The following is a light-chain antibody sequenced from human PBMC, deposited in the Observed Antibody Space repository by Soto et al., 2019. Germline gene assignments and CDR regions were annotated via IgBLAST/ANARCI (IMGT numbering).Light chain of an antibody. CDR1: SSDVGGYNY. Sequence: QSALAPPASVSGYLGQSLPISCTGTSSDVGGYNYVSWYQHHPGRAPKLLIYEVNIRPSGVSSHFSGSKSGNTASLTIAGLQAEDEADYYCSSYTDTSTFVFGTGTKVTGL. J-gene: IGLJ1*01. V-gene: IGLV2-14*01. CDR3: SSYTDTSTFV. CDR2: EVN.